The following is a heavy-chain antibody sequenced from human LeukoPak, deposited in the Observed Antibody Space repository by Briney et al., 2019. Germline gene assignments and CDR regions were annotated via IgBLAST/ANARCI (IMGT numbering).Heavy chain of an antibody. CDR2: IYTSGST. D-gene: IGHD3-22*01. CDR3: ASIGPDSSGYSSRYWYFDL. Sequence: TSETLSLTCTVSGGSISSYYWSWIRQPAGKGLEWIGRIYTSGSTNYNPSLKSRVTMSVDTSKNQFSLKLSSVTAADTAVYYCASIGPDSSGYSSRYWYFDLWGRGTLVTVSS. CDR1: GGSISSYY. J-gene: IGHJ2*01. V-gene: IGHV4-4*07.